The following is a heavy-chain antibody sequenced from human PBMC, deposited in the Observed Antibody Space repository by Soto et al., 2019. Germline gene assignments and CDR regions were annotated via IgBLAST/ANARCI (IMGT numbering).Heavy chain of an antibody. CDR3: ARVGAARPGEFDP. CDR2: INHSGST. V-gene: IGHV4-34*01. Sequence: SETLSLTCAVYGGSFSGYYWSWIRQPPGKGLEWIGEINHSGSTNYNPSLKSRVTISVDKSKNQFSLKLSSVTAADTAVYYWARVGAARPGEFDPWGQGTLVTVSS. D-gene: IGHD6-6*01. CDR1: GGSFSGYY. J-gene: IGHJ5*02.